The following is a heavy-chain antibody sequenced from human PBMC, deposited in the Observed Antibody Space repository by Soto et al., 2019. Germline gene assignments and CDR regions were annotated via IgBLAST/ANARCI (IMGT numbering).Heavy chain of an antibody. Sequence: EVQLVESGGGLIQPGGSLRVSCAASGFPFRTYAMNWVRQAPGKGLEWVSYINHNSHTIYYADYVKGRFTISRDNAKNSLYLQMNSLRDGDTAVYYCVRDRGYTGYDLEYWGQGSLVTVSS. CDR1: GFPFRTYA. V-gene: IGHV3-48*02. CDR2: INHNSHTI. CDR3: VRDRGYTGYDLEY. D-gene: IGHD5-12*01. J-gene: IGHJ4*02.